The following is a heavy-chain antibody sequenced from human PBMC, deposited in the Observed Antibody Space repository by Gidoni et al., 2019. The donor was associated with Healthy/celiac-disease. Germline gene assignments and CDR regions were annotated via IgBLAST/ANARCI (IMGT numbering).Heavy chain of an antibody. D-gene: IGHD3-22*01. CDR3: ARGVCYYDSSGYRPIPNVY. V-gene: IGHV4-34*01. CDR1: GESSRGYY. CDR2: INHSGSS. Sequence: VHLEQCGAGLCNASETLSLTCSVYGESSRGYYWSWLRQPPGKGLECIGEINHSGSSNYNPSLMIRVTISVDTSKNQFSLKLSSVTAADTAVYYCARGVCYYDSSGYRPIPNVYWGQGTLVTFSS. J-gene: IGHJ4*02.